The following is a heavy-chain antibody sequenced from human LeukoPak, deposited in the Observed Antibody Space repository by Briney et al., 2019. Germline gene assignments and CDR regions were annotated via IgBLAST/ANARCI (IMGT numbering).Heavy chain of an antibody. CDR3: ARRRYTFGGVIVASFDY. CDR2: INHSGST. V-gene: IGHV4-34*01. D-gene: IGHD3-16*02. CDR1: GGSFSGYY. Sequence: SETLSLTCAVYGGSFSGYYWSWLRQPPGKGLEWIGEINHSGSTNYNPSLKSRVTISVDTSKNQFSLKLSSVTAADTAVYYCARRRYTFGGVIVASFDYWGQGTLVTVSS. J-gene: IGHJ4*02.